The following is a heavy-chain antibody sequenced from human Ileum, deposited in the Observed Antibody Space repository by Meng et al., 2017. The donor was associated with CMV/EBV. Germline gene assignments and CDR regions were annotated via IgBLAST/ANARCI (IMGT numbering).Heavy chain of an antibody. V-gene: IGHV4-61*01. CDR2: IHHSGST. CDR1: GGSVTTNTYY. J-gene: IGHJ3*02. Sequence: SETLSLTCTVSGGSVTTNTYYWNWIQQPPGKGLEWIGYIHHSGSTTQNPSLDSRVTMSVDASKNQISLRLRSVTAADTAIYYCARWGVVDAFDIWGQGTMVTVSS. CDR3: ARWGVVDAFDI. D-gene: IGHD2-2*01.